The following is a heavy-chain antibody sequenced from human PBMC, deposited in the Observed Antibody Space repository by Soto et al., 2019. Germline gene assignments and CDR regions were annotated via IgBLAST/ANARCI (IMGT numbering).Heavy chain of an antibody. V-gene: IGHV4-59*01. CDR3: ARDRGDAVTTGPYWYFDL. J-gene: IGHJ2*01. Sequence: QVQLPESGPGLVKPSETLSLTCTVSGGSISSYYWSWIRQPPGKGLEWIGYMYHSGSTNYNPSLKSRVTISVDTSKNQFSLKLSSVTTADTAVYYCARDRGDAVTTGPYWYFDLWGRGTLVTVSS. CDR1: GGSISSYY. D-gene: IGHD4-17*01. CDR2: MYHSGST.